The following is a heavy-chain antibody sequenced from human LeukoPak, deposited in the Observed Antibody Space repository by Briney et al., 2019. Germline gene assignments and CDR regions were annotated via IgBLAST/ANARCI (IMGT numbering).Heavy chain of an antibody. D-gene: IGHD2-8*01. J-gene: IGHJ4*02. CDR1: GFIFRNYY. V-gene: IGHV3-11*01. CDR2: ISDNGDIV. CDR3: ARAKMGN. Sequence: GGSLRLSCAASGFIFRNYYMSWMRQAPGKGLEWVSYISDNGDIVYYGDFVKGRFTISRDNANNSLSLHMTNLTVEDTAVYYCARAKMGNWGQGALVTVSS.